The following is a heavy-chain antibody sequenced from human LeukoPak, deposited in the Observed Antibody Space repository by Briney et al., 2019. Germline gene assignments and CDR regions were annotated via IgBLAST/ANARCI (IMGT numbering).Heavy chain of an antibody. V-gene: IGHV4-31*03. CDR3: ALYYYDSSGYYGGDY. Sequence: PSETLSLTCTVSGGSISSGGYYWSWLRQHPGKGLEWIGYIYYSGSTYYNPSLKSRVTISVDTSKNQFSLKLSSVTAADTAVYYCALYYYDSSGYYGGDYWGQGTLVTVSS. CDR2: IYYSGST. CDR1: GGSISSGGYY. D-gene: IGHD3-22*01. J-gene: IGHJ4*02.